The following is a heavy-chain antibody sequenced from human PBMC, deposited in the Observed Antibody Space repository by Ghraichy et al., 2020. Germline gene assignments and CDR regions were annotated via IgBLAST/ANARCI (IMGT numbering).Heavy chain of an antibody. Sequence: GGSLRLSCAASGFTFSDYYMNWIRQAPGKGLEWVSYISSSGSTKYYADSVKGRFTISRDNAKNSLYLQMNSLRAEDTAVYYCARARYYDRSGYAYWGQGTLVTVSS. J-gene: IGHJ4*02. CDR2: ISSSGSTK. CDR3: ARARYYDRSGYAY. V-gene: IGHV3-11*01. D-gene: IGHD3-22*01. CDR1: GFTFSDYY.